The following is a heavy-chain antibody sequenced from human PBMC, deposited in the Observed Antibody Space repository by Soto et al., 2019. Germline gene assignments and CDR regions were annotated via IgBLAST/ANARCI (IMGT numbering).Heavy chain of an antibody. CDR2: ISHRETT. J-gene: IGHJ4*02. CDR3: MKLGYSSSWPDY. D-gene: IGHD6-13*01. V-gene: IGHV4-4*02. CDR1: GDSISNSRW. Sequence: SETLSLTCAVSGDSISNSRWWSWVRQPPGKGLEWIGEISHRETTNYSPSLESRVTISMDKSKNQFSLKLKSVTAADTAFYYCMKLGYSSSWPDYWGQPTLVTVSS.